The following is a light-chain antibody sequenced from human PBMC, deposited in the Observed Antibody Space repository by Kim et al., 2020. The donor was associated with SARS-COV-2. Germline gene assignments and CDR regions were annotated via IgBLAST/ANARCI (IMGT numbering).Light chain of an antibody. Sequence: SSELTQDPAVSVALGQTVRITCQGDSLRGYSANWYQQKPGQAPQLVIYANNKRPSGTPDRFSGSRSGSTASLSITGAQAEDEADYYCNSRDSNGNPGFGGGTKVTDL. V-gene: IGLV3-19*01. CDR1: SLRGYS. CDR2: ANN. CDR3: NSRDSNGNPG. J-gene: IGLJ2*01.